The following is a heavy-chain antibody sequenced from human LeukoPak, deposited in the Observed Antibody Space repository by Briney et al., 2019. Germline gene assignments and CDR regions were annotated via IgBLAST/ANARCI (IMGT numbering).Heavy chain of an antibody. CDR2: INHSGST. J-gene: IGHJ4*02. CDR3: ARIAAAGTAYDY. D-gene: IGHD6-13*01. V-gene: IGHV4-34*01. Sequence: SETLSLTCAVYGGSFSGYYWSWIRQPPGKGLEWIGEINHSGSTSYNPSLKSRVTIPVDTSKNQFSLKLSSVTAADTAVYYCARIAAAGTAYDYWGQGTLVTVSS. CDR1: GGSFSGYY.